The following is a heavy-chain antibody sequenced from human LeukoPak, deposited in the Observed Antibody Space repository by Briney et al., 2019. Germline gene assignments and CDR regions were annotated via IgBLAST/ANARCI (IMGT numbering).Heavy chain of an antibody. Sequence: ASVKVSCKASGYTFTGYYMHWVRQAPGQGLEWMGRINPNSGGTNYAQKFQGRVTMTRDTSISTAYMELGRLRSDDTAVYYCARVYSYGRYYFDYWGQGTLVTVSS. J-gene: IGHJ4*02. CDR2: INPNSGGT. CDR3: ARVYSYGRYYFDY. V-gene: IGHV1-2*06. D-gene: IGHD5-18*01. CDR1: GYTFTGYY.